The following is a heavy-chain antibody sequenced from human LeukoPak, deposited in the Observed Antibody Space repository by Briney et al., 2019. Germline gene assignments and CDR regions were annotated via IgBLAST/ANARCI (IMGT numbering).Heavy chain of an antibody. CDR3: ASHAHDYDSSGYFDS. Sequence: PGGSLRLSCAVSGIPLSNYGMSWVRQAPGKGLEWVSGISVSGGSEYYADSVKGRFSVSRDNSKHTVYLQMNSLRAEDTAVYFCASHAHDYDSSGYFDSWGQGALVTVSS. V-gene: IGHV3-23*01. J-gene: IGHJ4*02. CDR2: ISVSGGSE. CDR1: GIPLSNYG. D-gene: IGHD3-22*01.